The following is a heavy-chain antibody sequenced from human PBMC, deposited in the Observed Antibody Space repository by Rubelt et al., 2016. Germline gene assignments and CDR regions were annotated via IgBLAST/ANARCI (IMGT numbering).Heavy chain of an antibody. Sequence: QLQLQESGPGVVKPSETLSLTCTVSGGSISSSTYYWGWIRQPPGKGLEWIGSLFSGNTYYNLSLKSRVTISLDTSKNQFSLKLGSLTAVDTAVYFCARVQRAGLLWDVWGHGTAVTVSS. J-gene: IGHJ6*02. CDR3: ARVQRAGLLWDV. V-gene: IGHV4-39*07. D-gene: IGHD3-10*01. CDR2: LFSGNT. CDR1: GGSISSSTYY.